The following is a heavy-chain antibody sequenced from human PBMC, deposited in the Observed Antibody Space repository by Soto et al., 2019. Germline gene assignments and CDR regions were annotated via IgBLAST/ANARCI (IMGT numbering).Heavy chain of an antibody. CDR2: LSKGGRNK. CDR3: ASDFYASGSPTATPLGLSDY. CDR1: GCTFSRYT. V-gene: IGHV3-30*04. J-gene: IGHJ4*02. Sequence: PGGSRRLPWAASGCTFSRYTVLWVRQAPGKGKERVAILSKGGRNKDHADSVKGRSTISRDNSKNTLYLEVNSLSAEDTAMYYCASDFYASGSPTATPLGLSDYWGQRT. D-gene: IGHD3-10*01.